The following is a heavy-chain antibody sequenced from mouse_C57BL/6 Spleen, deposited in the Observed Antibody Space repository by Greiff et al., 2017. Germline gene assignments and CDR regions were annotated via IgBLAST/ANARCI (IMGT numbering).Heavy chain of an antibody. CDR1: GYAFTNYL. V-gene: IGHV1-54*01. Sequence: VQLQQSGAELVRPGTSVKVSCKASGYAFTNYLIEWVKQRPGQGLEWIGVINPGSGGTNYNEKFKGKATLTADKSSSHAYMQLSSLTSEDSAVYFWARDCCSSFGYWGQGTTLTVAT. CDR3: ARDCCSSFGY. J-gene: IGHJ2*01. D-gene: IGHD1-1*01. CDR2: INPGSGGT.